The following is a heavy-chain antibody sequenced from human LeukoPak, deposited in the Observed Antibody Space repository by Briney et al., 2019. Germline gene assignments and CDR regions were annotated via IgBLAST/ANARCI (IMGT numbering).Heavy chain of an antibody. CDR1: GGTFSSYA. J-gene: IGHJ3*02. V-gene: IGHV1-46*01. D-gene: IGHD1-26*01. CDR3: ASIVGATSAFDI. Sequence: ASVKVSCKASGGTFSSYAISWVRQAPGQGLEWMGIINPSGGSTSYAQKFQGRVTMTRDMSTSTVYMELSSLRSEDTAVYYCASIVGATSAFDIWGQGTMVTVSS. CDR2: INPSGGST.